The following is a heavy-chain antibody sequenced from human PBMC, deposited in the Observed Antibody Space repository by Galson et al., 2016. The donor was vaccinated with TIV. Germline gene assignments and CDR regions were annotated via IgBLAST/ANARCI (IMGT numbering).Heavy chain of an antibody. CDR1: GYTFAAYY. CDR2: INGNSGDT. Sequence: SVKVSCKASGYTFAAYYMHWVRQAPGQGLEWMGWINGNSGDTTYAQMFEDRVSMTTDMSLNTAYMELSSLRSDDTAVYYCTRGLVSLEWLLYGDLWGQGTLVTVSS. CDR3: TRGLVSLEWLLYGDL. V-gene: IGHV1-2*02. J-gene: IGHJ5*02. D-gene: IGHD3-3*01.